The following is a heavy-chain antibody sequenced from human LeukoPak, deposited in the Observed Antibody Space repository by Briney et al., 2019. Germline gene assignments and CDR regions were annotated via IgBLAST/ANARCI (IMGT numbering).Heavy chain of an antibody. CDR2: INPNSGET. CDR1: GYTFTGAY. J-gene: IGHJ5*01. D-gene: IGHD4-23*01. Sequence: ASVKVSCKASGYTFTGAYMHWVRLAPGQGLEWVGWINPNSGETKFAPKFRGRVTVTRDTSLSTAFMDLGGLRSDDTAVYYCARVLFNSGYDSWGQGSLVTVSS. CDR3: ARVLFNSGYDS. V-gene: IGHV1-2*02.